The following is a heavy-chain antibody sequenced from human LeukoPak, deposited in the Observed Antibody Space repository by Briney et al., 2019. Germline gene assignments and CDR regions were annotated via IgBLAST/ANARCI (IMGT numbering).Heavy chain of an antibody. V-gene: IGHV4-39*07. CDR3: ARTDDIVVVPAALGFAFDI. Sequence: SETLSLTCTVSGGSISSSSYYWGWIRQPPGKGLEWIGSIYYSGSTYYNPSLKSRVTISVDTSKNQFSLKLSSVTAADTAVYYCARTDDIVVVPAALGFAFDIWGQGTMVTVSS. J-gene: IGHJ3*02. D-gene: IGHD2-2*01. CDR2: IYYSGST. CDR1: GGSISSSSYY.